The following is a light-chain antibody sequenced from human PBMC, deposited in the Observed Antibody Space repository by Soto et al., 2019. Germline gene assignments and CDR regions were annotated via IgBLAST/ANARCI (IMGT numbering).Light chain of an antibody. CDR2: GAS. Sequence: EIVMTQSPATLSVSPGERITLSCRASQSLSSTLAWYQQTPGRAPRLLIFGASTRATGIPARFSGSGSGTEFTLTISSLQSEDFAVYYCQQYSRWPWTFGQGTKVDIK. CDR1: QSLSST. CDR3: QQYSRWPWT. J-gene: IGKJ1*01. V-gene: IGKV3-15*01.